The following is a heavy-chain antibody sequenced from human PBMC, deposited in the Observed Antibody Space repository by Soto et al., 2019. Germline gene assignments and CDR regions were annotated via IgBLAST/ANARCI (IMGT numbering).Heavy chain of an antibody. D-gene: IGHD1-26*01. V-gene: IGHV3-30*04. CDR1: GFNLSTYP. CDR2: ISYDGSNK. Sequence: GGSLRLSCAASGFNLSTYPMHWVRQAPGKGLEWVAVISYDGSNKYYADSVKGRFTISRDNSKNTLYLQMNSLRAEDTAVYYCARGGWEFDPWGQGTLVTVSS. J-gene: IGHJ5*02. CDR3: ARGGWEFDP.